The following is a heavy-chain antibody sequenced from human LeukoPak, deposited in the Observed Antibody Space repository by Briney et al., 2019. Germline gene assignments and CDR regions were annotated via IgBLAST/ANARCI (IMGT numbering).Heavy chain of an antibody. CDR2: INPNSGDT. J-gene: IGHJ5*01. V-gene: IGHV1-2*02. D-gene: IGHD1-1*01. CDR3: ARGRTWNFNWFDS. Sequence: GASVKVSCKASGYTFTSYGISWVRQAPGQGLEWMGWINPNSGDTNYAQKFQGKVTVTRDTSITTAYMELSRLRSDDTAMYYCARGRTWNFNWFDSWGQGTLVTVSS. CDR1: GYTFTSYG.